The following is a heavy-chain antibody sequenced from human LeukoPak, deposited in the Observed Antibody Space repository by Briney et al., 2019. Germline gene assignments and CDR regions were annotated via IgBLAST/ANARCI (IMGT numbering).Heavy chain of an antibody. J-gene: IGHJ6*02. CDR3: AKDPLDCSGGSCYSYYYYGMDV. CDR1: GFTFSSYA. V-gene: IGHV3-23*01. D-gene: IGHD2-15*01. CDR2: ISGSGGST. Sequence: GGSLRLSCAASGFTFSSYAMSWVRQAPGKGLEWVSAISGSGGSTYYADSVKGRFTISRDNSKNTLYLQMNSLRAEDTAVYYCAKDPLDCSGGSCYSYYYYGMDVWGQGTTVTVSS.